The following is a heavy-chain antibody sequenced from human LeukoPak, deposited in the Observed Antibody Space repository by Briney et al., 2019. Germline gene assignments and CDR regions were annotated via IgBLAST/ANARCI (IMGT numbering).Heavy chain of an antibody. D-gene: IGHD5-18*01. CDR3: ARRANTAMVN. CDR1: GGSISSYY. J-gene: IGHJ4*02. V-gene: IGHV4-59*01. Sequence: KTSETLSLTCTVSGGSISSYYWSWIRQPPGKGLEWIGYIYYSGSTNYNPSLKSRVTISVDTSKNQFSLKLSSVTAADTAVYYCARRANTAMVNWGQGTLVTVSS. CDR2: IYYSGST.